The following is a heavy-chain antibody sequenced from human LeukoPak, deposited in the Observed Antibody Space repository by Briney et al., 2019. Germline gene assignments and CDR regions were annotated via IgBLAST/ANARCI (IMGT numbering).Heavy chain of an antibody. Sequence: ASVKVSCKASGYTFTSYGINWVRQAPGQGLEWMGWISAYNGNTNYAQKLQGRVTMTTDTSTSTAYMELGSLRSDDTAVYYCARLSDIVVVVAATDAFDIWGQGTMVTVSS. V-gene: IGHV1-18*01. CDR3: ARLSDIVVVVAATDAFDI. J-gene: IGHJ3*02. CDR2: ISAYNGNT. CDR1: GYTFTSYG. D-gene: IGHD2-15*01.